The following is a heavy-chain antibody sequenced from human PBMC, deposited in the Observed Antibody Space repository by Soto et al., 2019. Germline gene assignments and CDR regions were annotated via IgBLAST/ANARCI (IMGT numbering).Heavy chain of an antibody. Sequence: SVKVSCKASGGTFSSYAISWVRQAPGQGLEWMGGVIAIFGTANYAQKFQGRVTITADESTSSAYMELRSLRSEDTAQYYCARGQEIAAAAYYLDYWGQGTLVTVSS. CDR1: GGTFSSYA. J-gene: IGHJ4*02. D-gene: IGHD6-13*01. CDR2: VIAIFGTA. V-gene: IGHV1-69*13. CDR3: ARGQEIAAAAYYLDY.